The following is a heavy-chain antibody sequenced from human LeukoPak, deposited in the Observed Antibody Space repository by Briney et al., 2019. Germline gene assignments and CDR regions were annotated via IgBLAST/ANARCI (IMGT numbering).Heavy chain of an antibody. CDR3: AGSYYDSSGYYCIDY. CDR2: IYYSGST. D-gene: IGHD3-22*01. J-gene: IGHJ4*02. V-gene: IGHV4-30-4*01. Sequence: SETLSLTCTVSGGSISSGDYYWSWIRQPPGKGLEWIGYIYYSGSTYYNPSLKSRVTISVDTSKNQFSLKLSSVTAADTAVYYCAGSYYDSSGYYCIDYWGQGTLVTVSS. CDR1: GGSISSGDYY.